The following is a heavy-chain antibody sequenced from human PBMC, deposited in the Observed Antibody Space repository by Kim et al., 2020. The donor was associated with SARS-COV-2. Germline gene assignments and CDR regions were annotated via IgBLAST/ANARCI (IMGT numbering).Heavy chain of an antibody. CDR2: INHSGST. CDR1: GGSFSGYY. Sequence: SETLSLTCAVYGGSFSGYYWSWIRQPPGKGLEWIGEINHSGSTNYNPSLKSRVTISVDTSKNQFSLKLSSVTAADTAVYYCARYRSSWYGDHYFDYWGQG. D-gene: IGHD6-13*01. CDR3: ARYRSSWYGDHYFDY. J-gene: IGHJ4*02. V-gene: IGHV4-34*01.